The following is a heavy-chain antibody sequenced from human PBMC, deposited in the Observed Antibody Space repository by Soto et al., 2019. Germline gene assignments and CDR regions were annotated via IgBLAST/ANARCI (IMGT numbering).Heavy chain of an antibody. CDR3: TRDRPGPQHYFDY. CDR1: GYTVTGYD. CDR2: MNPNTGYT. V-gene: IGHV1-8*01. J-gene: IGHJ4*02. Sequence: ASVKVSCKASGYTVTGYDIHWMRQATGQGLEWMGWMNPNTGYTANAQKFQGRVTMTRNISISTVYLQMNSLRAEDTAVYYCTRDRPGPQHYFDYWGQGNMVTV. D-gene: IGHD6-6*01.